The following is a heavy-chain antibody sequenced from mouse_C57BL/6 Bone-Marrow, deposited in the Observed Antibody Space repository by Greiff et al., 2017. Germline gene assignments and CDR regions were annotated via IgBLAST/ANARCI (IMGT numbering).Heavy chain of an antibody. CDR3: ARDAEYYGSMDY. CDR1: GFTFSDFY. Sequence: EVNVVESGGGLVQSGRSLRLSCATSGFTFSDFYMEWVRQAPGKGLEWIAASRNKANDYTTEYSASVKGRFIVSRDTSQSILYLQMNALRAEDTAIYYCARDAEYYGSMDYWGKGTSVTVSS. V-gene: IGHV7-1*01. J-gene: IGHJ4*01. D-gene: IGHD1-1*01. CDR2: SRNKANDYTT.